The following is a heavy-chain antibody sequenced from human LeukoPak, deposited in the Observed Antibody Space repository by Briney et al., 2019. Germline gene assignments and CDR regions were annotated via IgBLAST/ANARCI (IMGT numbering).Heavy chain of an antibody. Sequence: SETLSLTCTVSGGSISSYTWSWIRQPPGKGLEWIGYIYYSGSTNYNPSPKSRVTISVDTSKNQFSLKLTSVTAADTAVYYCARVNSGSYEYYFDYWGQGTLVTVSA. CDR1: GGSISSYT. V-gene: IGHV4-59*08. J-gene: IGHJ4*02. CDR3: ARVNSGSYEYYFDY. D-gene: IGHD1-26*01. CDR2: IYYSGST.